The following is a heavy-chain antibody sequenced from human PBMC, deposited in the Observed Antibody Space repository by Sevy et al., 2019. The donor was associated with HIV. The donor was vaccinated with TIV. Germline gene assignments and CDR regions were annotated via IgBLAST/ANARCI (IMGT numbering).Heavy chain of an antibody. V-gene: IGHV3-23*01. CDR3: AKGGGGHYDPDEIGYYFYYYNMDV. CDR1: GFSFDSYG. Sequence: GGSLRLSCAVSGFSFDSYGMTWVRQAPGKGLEWVSGISGSGTRTYYADSVKGRFSISRDNSKNRLYLQMNSPRSEDTARYYCAKGGGGHYDPDEIGYYFYYYNMDVWGKGTTVTVSS. CDR2: ISGSGTRT. J-gene: IGHJ6*03. D-gene: IGHD3-22*01.